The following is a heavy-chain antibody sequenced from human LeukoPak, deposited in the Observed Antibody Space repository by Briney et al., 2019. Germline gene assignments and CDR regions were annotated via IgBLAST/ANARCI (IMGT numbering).Heavy chain of an antibody. D-gene: IGHD6-19*01. CDR2: IYYSGST. J-gene: IGHJ5*02. Sequence: SETLSLTCTVSGGSISSSSYYWGWIRQPPGKGLEWIVSIYYSGSTYYNPSLKSRVTISVDTSKNQFSLKLSSVTAADTAVYYCARHPWWLVLGSGFDPWGQGILVTVSS. V-gene: IGHV4-39*01. CDR3: ARHPWWLVLGSGFDP. CDR1: GGSISSSSYY.